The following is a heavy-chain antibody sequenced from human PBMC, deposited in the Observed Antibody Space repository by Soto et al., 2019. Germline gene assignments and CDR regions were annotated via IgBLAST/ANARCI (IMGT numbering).Heavy chain of an antibody. J-gene: IGHJ4*02. CDR3: VKSGDNYNLLDY. D-gene: IGHD1-1*01. CDR1: GVALRGHY. V-gene: IGHV3-11*06. CDR2: SSNSGSFT. Sequence: GSLRLSCAASGVALRGHYMSCIRQAPGKGLEWIGYSSNSGSFTRYADSVKGRFSISRDNAKSSLYLQISSLRGDDTATYYCVKSGDNYNLLDYWGQGKPVTVSS.